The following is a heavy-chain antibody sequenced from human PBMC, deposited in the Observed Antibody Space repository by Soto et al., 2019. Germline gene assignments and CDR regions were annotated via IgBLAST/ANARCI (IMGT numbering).Heavy chain of an antibody. CDR1: GFTFTGST. CDR3: AAASVPGYYVMDV. Sequence: SGKVACKSFGFTFTGSTVQMGRQARGQRLEWIGWIVVGSGNTNYAQKFKERVTITRDMSTSTAYIEMSSLRSEDTAVYYWAAASVPGYYVMDVWGQGTTVT. CDR2: IVVGSGNT. J-gene: IGHJ6*02. V-gene: IGHV1-58*01. D-gene: IGHD3-22*01.